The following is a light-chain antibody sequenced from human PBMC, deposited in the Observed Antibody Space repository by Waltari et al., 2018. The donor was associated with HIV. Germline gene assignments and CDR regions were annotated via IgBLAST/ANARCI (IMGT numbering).Light chain of an antibody. CDR2: GAS. J-gene: IGKJ4*01. Sequence: IVLTQSPGTLSLSPGERATVSCRASQSVSSSYLAWYQQKPGQAPRLLTYGASSRATGIPDRFSGSGSGTDFTLTISRLEPEDFAVYYCQQYGSSRLTFGGGTKVEIK. CDR1: QSVSSSY. CDR3: QQYGSSRLT. V-gene: IGKV3-20*01.